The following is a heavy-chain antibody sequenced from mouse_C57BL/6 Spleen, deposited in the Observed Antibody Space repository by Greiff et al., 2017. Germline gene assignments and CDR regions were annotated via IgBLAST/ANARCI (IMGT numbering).Heavy chain of an antibody. Sequence: EVQLQESGGGFVKPGGSLKLSCAASGFTFSSYAMSWVRQTPEKRLEWVATISDGGSYTYYPDNVQGRFTISRDTAKNNLYLQMSHLTSEDTAMYYCARELREGYFDYWGKGTPLTVSA. CDR2: ISDGGSYT. J-gene: IGHJ2*01. V-gene: IGHV5-4*01. CDR1: GFTFSSYA. CDR3: ARELREGYFDY.